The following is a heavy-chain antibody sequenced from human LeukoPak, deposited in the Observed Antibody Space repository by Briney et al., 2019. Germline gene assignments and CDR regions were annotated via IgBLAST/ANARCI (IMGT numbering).Heavy chain of an antibody. V-gene: IGHV6-1*01. J-gene: IGHJ6*02. Sequence: SQTLSLTCAISGDSVSSNSASWNWIRQPPSRGLEWLGRTYYRSKWYNDYAVSVKSRITINPDTSKNQFSLQLNSVTPEDTAVYYCARDRVGSSWRDYYYYGTDVWGQGTTVTVSS. CDR3: ARDRVGSSWRDYYYYGTDV. D-gene: IGHD6-13*01. CDR1: GDSVSSNSAS. CDR2: TYYRSKWYN.